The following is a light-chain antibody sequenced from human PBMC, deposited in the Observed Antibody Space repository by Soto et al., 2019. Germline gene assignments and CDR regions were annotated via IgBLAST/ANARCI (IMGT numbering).Light chain of an antibody. CDR1: QSISTW. CDR3: QQHNSFSIT. Sequence: DIQMTQSPSTLPASVGDRVTITCRANQSISTWLAWYQQKPGKAPKLLIYKASSLGSGVPSRFSGSGFGTEFTLTINSLQADDFATYYCQQHNSFSITFGQGTRLEI. J-gene: IGKJ5*01. CDR2: KAS. V-gene: IGKV1-5*03.